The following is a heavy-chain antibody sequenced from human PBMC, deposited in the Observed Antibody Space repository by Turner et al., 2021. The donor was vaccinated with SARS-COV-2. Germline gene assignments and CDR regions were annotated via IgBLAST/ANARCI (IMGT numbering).Heavy chain of an antibody. J-gene: IGHJ6*02. CDR3: ARLRVGATIYYYHGMDA. D-gene: IGHD1-26*01. CDR2: RFYSGNT. V-gene: IGHV4-39*02. Sequence: QVQLQESGPGLVKSSETLSLTCTVSGASLRSSSYYWGWIRQPPGKGLVWIGNRFYSGNTYYNESLKSRVTISMDTSANRFSLRLSSVTAADTAVYYCARLRVGATIYYYHGMDAWGQGTTVTVSS. CDR1: GASLRSSSYY.